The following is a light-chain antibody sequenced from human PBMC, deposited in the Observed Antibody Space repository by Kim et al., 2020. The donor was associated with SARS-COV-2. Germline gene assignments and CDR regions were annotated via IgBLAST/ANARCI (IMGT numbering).Light chain of an antibody. V-gene: IGLV2-11*01. Sequence: GQSVTISCTGTSSDVGGHNSVSWYQHHPGKAPKLMIYDVSKRPSGVPDRFSGSKSGDTASLTISGLQAEDEADFYCCSYAGSYTYDFGSGTKVTVL. CDR2: DVS. CDR1: SSDVGGHNS. J-gene: IGLJ1*01. CDR3: CSYAGSYTYD.